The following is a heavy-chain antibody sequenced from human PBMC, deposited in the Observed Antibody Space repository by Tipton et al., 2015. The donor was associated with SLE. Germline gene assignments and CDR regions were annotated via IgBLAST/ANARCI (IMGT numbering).Heavy chain of an antibody. CDR1: GFTFSSYG. V-gene: IGHV3-30*18. CDR3: AKDRSQWLVSDFIDY. Sequence: QVQLVQSGGGVVQPGRSLRLSCAASGFTFSSYGMHWVRQAPGKGLEGVAVIWNDGSNKYYADSVKGRFTISRDNSKNTLYLQMNSLRAEDTAVYYCAKDRSQWLVSDFIDYWGQGTLVTVSS. J-gene: IGHJ4*02. CDR2: IWNDGSNK. D-gene: IGHD6-19*01.